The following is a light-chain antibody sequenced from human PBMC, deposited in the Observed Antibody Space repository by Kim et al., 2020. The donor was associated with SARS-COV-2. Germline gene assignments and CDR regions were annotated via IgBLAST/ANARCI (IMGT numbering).Light chain of an antibody. CDR1: SSNIGSNT. CDR2: SNN. CDR3: AAWDDSLNGPV. J-gene: IGLJ2*01. V-gene: IGLV1-44*01. Sequence: QSVLTQPPSASGTPGQSVTISCSGSSSNIGSNTVNWYQQLPGTAPKLLIYSNNQRPSGVPDRFSVSKSGTSASLAISGLQSEDEADYYCAAWDDSLNGPVFGGGTQLTVL.